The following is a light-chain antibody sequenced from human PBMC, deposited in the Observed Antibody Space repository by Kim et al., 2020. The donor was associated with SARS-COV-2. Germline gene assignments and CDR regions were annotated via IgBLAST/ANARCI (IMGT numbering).Light chain of an antibody. CDR1: QNIGTY. J-gene: IGKJ2*01. CDR2: AAS. Sequence: SASVGDRVTISCRASQNIGTYLNWYQHQAGKAPRLLIYAASILHRGVPSRFTGSGSGTDFSLTITSLQPDDFATYHCQQSDTTLNTFGQGTKLEIK. V-gene: IGKV1-39*01. CDR3: QQSDTTLNT.